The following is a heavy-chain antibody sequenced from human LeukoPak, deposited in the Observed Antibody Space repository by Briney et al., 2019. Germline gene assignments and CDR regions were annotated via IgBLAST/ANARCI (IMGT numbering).Heavy chain of an antibody. D-gene: IGHD5-18*01. CDR1: GGSFSNYY. CDR2: IYYGGST. CDR3: ARHPTALVSYGFDP. J-gene: IGHJ5*02. V-gene: IGHV4-59*08. Sequence: PSETLSLTCTVSGGSFSNYYWSWIRQPPGKGLEWIGYIYYGGSTNYNPSLKSRVTISVDTSKNQLSLNLSSVTAADTAVYYCARHPTALVSYGFDPWGQGTLVTVSS.